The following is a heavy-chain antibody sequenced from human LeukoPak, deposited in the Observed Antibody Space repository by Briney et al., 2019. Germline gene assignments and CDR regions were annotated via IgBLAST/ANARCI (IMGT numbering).Heavy chain of an antibody. Sequence: ASVKVSCKASGYTFTGYYMHWVRQAPGQGLEWMGWINPNSGGTNYAQRFQGRVTMTRDTSISTAYMELRGLRSDDTAVYYCARGLSWELEARFAPWGQGTLVTVSS. V-gene: IGHV1-2*02. J-gene: IGHJ5*02. CDR2: INPNSGGT. CDR3: ARGLSWELEARFAP. D-gene: IGHD1-26*01. CDR1: GYTFTGYY.